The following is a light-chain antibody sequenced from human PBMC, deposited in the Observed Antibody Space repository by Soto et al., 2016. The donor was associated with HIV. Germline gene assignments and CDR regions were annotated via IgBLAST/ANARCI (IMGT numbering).Light chain of an antibody. CDR2: KAS. Sequence: TITCRASQSISSWLAWYQQKPGKAPKLLIYKASSLESGVPSSFSGSGSGTEFTLTISSLQPDDFATYYCQQYNSYPITFGQGTRLEIK. CDR1: QSISSW. J-gene: IGKJ5*01. V-gene: IGKV1-5*03. CDR3: QQYNSYPIT.